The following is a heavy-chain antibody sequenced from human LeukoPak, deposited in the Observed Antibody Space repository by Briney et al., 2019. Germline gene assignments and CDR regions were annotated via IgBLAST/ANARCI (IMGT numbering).Heavy chain of an antibody. CDR1: GSIFTSYW. Sequence: GGSLKISCKASGSIFTSYWIGWVRQMPGEGLEWMGIIYPADSDTTYSPSFQGQVTISADKSISTAYLQWSSLKASDTAMYYCARPYPGGAFDIWGQGTMVTVSS. V-gene: IGHV5-51*01. J-gene: IGHJ3*02. D-gene: IGHD3-16*01. CDR2: IYPADSDT. CDR3: ARPYPGGAFDI.